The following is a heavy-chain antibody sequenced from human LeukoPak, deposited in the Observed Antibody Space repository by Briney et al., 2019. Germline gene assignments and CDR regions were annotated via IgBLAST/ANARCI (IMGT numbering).Heavy chain of an antibody. V-gene: IGHV4-61*02. Sequence: SQTLSLTCSVSGDSITSGDSYSTWVRQPAGKGLEWIGLIYTSGSTKYNPSLKSRITISLDTSKNQFSLQLNSVTAADTAVYYCAREYAHWGQGTLVTVSS. J-gene: IGHJ4*02. CDR3: AREYAH. CDR2: IYTSGST. CDR1: GDSITSGDSY. D-gene: IGHD2-8*01.